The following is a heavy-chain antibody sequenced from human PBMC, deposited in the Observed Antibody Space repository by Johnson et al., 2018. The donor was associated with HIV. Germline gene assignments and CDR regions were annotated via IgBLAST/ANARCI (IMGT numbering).Heavy chain of an antibody. J-gene: IGHJ3*02. D-gene: IGHD1-26*01. Sequence: EVQVVESGGGLVQPGGSLRLSCAASGFTFSSYWMSWVRQAPGKGLEWVANIKQDGSEKYYVDSVKGRFTISRDNAKNSLYLQMNSLRAEDTAVYYCARGGGVVGNAFDIWGQGTMVTVSS. CDR2: IKQDGSEK. CDR3: ARGGGVVGNAFDI. CDR1: GFTFSSYW. V-gene: IGHV3-7*05.